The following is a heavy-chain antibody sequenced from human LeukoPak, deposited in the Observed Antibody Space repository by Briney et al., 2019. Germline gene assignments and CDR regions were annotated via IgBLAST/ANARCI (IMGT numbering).Heavy chain of an antibody. D-gene: IGHD3-3*01. J-gene: IGHJ4*02. CDR2: ISAYNGNT. Sequence: GASVKVSCKASGYTFTSYGISWVRQAPGQGLEWMGWISAYNGNTNYAQKLQGRVTMTTDTSTSTAYMELRSLRSDDTAVYYCARGNNYDFWSGYLRYYFDYWGQGTLVTVSS. CDR3: ARGNNYDFWSGYLRYYFDY. CDR1: GYTFTSYG. V-gene: IGHV1-18*01.